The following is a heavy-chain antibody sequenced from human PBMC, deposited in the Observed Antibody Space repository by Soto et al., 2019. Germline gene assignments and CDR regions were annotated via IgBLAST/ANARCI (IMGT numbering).Heavy chain of an antibody. D-gene: IGHD3-3*01. Sequence: QITLKESGPTLVKPTQTLTLTCTFSGFSLSTSGVGVGWIRQPPGKALEWLALIYWNDDKRYSPSLKSRLTLAKDTSKNQVVLTMTTMDPVDTATYYCAHSYDFWSGRYFDLWGRGTLVTVSS. J-gene: IGHJ2*01. CDR3: AHSYDFWSGRYFDL. V-gene: IGHV2-5*01. CDR1: GFSLSTSGVG. CDR2: IYWNDDK.